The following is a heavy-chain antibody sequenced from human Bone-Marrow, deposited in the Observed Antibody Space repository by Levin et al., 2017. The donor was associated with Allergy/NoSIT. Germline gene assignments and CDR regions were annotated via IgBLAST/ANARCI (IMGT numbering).Heavy chain of an antibody. D-gene: IGHD5-18*01. CDR3: ARGDFGYGSFDY. V-gene: IGHV3-23*01. CDR1: RFTFSSYA. J-gene: IGHJ4*02. Sequence: LSLTCAASRFTFSSYAMSWVRQAPGKGLEWVSTISGSGGSPNYADSVKGRFTISRDNSKNTLYLQMNSLRAEDTAAYYCARGDFGYGSFDYWGQGTLVTVSS. CDR2: ISGSGGSP.